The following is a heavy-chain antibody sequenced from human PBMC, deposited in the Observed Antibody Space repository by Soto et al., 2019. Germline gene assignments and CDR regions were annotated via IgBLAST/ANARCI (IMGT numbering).Heavy chain of an antibody. CDR2: ISYDGSNK. Sequence: QVQLVESGGGVVQPGRSLRLSCAASGFTFSSYGMHWVRQAPGKGLEWVAVISYDGSNKYYADSVKGRFTISRDNSKNTLYLQMNSLRAEDTAVYYCAKDGPADYGDYVSADYWGQGTLVTVSS. V-gene: IGHV3-30*18. CDR3: AKDGPADYGDYVSADY. CDR1: GFTFSSYG. J-gene: IGHJ4*02. D-gene: IGHD4-17*01.